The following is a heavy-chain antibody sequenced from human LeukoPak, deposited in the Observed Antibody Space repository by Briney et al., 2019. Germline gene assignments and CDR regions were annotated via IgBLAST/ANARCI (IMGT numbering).Heavy chain of an antibody. D-gene: IGHD6-19*01. Sequence: PSETLSLTCTVSGDSISSGSYYWSWIRQPAGKGLEWIGRIYTSGSTNYNPSLKSRVTISVDTSKNQFSLKLSSVTAADTAVYYCASEVIAVAAALGFDYYYYMDVWGKGTTVTVSS. CDR1: GDSISSGSYY. CDR3: ASEVIAVAAALGFDYYYYMDV. V-gene: IGHV4-61*02. CDR2: IYTSGST. J-gene: IGHJ6*03.